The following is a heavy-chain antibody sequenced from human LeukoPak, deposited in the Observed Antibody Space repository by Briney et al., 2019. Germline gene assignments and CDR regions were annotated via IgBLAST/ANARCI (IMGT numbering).Heavy chain of an antibody. J-gene: IGHJ4*02. V-gene: IGHV1-46*01. CDR3: AREGEVIVTDNLFY. Sequence: ASVNVSFKASVYTFTSYYMHWVRQAPGQGLEWMGIINPSGGSTPNAQMFQGTGTTSRDSSTRTLYMERSSQRSDDKAGSYWAREGEVIVTDNLFYWGQGTLGTVSS. CDR2: INPSGGST. D-gene: IGHD2-21*01. CDR1: VYTFTSYY.